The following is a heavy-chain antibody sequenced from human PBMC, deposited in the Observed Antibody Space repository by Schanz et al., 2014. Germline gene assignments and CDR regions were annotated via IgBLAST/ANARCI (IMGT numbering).Heavy chain of an antibody. J-gene: IGHJ4*02. CDR3: VRDTDYHFDY. CDR2: ISSSGSTI. Sequence: QVQLVDSGGGLVKPGGSLRLSCAASGVTFSSYAMSWVRQAPGKGLEWVSYISSSGSTIYYADSVKGRFTISRDNAKNSLYLQMNSLRAEDTAVYYCVRDTDYHFDYWGQGTLVTVSS. V-gene: IGHV3-11*01. D-gene: IGHD4-17*01. CDR1: GVTFSSYA.